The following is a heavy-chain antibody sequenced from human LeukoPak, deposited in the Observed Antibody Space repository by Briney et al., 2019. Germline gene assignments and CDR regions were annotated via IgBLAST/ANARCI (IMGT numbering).Heavy chain of an antibody. V-gene: IGHV3-43*02. Sequence: GECLRLSCAASGFTFDDYAMHWVRQAPGKGLEWVSLITGDGRTYYADSVKGRLNISRDNSKRSLYLQMNSLRTEDTALYFCGKAKYSASKDSDYWGQGALVTVSS. D-gene: IGHD5-18*01. CDR3: GKAKYSASKDSDY. J-gene: IGHJ4*02. CDR1: GFTFDDYA. CDR2: ITGDGRT.